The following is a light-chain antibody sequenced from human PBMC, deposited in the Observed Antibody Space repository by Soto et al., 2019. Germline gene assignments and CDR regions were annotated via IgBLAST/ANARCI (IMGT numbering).Light chain of an antibody. CDR2: EVS. J-gene: IGLJ2*01. CDR3: TSYAGSNIPVV. CDR1: SSDVGGYNF. Sequence: QSVLTQPPSASGSPGQSVTISCTGTSSDVGGYNFVSWYQQHPAKAPKLMIYEVSKRPSGVPDRFSGSKSGNTASLTVSGLQADDEADYYCTSYAGSNIPVVFGGGTKLTVL. V-gene: IGLV2-8*01.